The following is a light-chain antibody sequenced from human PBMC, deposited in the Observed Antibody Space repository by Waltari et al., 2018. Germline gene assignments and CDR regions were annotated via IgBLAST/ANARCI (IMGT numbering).Light chain of an antibody. CDR3: QQRSSWPYT. Sequence: EIVLNQSPATLSLSPGERATLFCRARQTVGTYLAWYTQKTGQPPSLLICDGSSRSTGIPAKFRGSGSVTDFTLTVSNLEPEDFAVYFCQQRSSWPYTFGQGTRLEI. CDR2: DGS. J-gene: IGKJ2*01. CDR1: QTVGTY. V-gene: IGKV3-11*01.